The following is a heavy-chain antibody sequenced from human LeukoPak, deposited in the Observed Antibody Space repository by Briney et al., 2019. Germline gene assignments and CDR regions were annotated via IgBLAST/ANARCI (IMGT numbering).Heavy chain of an antibody. D-gene: IGHD3-3*01. V-gene: IGHV3-30*02. CDR2: IRYDGSNK. Sequence: GGSLRLSCAASGFTFSSYGMHWVRQAPGKGLEWVAFIRYDGSNKYYADSVKGRFTISRDNSKNTLYLQMNSLRAEDTAVYYCARSPTPTIFGVAAPAPWGQGTLVTVSS. CDR3: ARSPTPTIFGVAAPAP. CDR1: GFTFSSYG. J-gene: IGHJ5*02.